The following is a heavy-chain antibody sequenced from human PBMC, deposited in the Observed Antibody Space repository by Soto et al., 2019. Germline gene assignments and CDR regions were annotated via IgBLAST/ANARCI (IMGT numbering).Heavy chain of an antibody. Sequence: QVQLQESGPGLVKPSQTLSLTCTVSGGSISSGGYYWSWIRQHPGKGLEWIGYIYYSGSTYYNPSLKSRVTISVDMSKNQFSLKLSSVTAADTAVYYCARDLRPTWSGSYRRGGYYYYGMDVWGQGTTVTVSS. D-gene: IGHD3-3*01. V-gene: IGHV4-31*03. CDR1: GGSISSGGYY. CDR2: IYYSGST. J-gene: IGHJ6*02. CDR3: ARDLRPTWSGSYRRGGYYYYGMDV.